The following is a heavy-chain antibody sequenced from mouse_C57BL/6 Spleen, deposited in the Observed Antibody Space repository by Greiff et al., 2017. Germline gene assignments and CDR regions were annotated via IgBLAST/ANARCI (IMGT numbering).Heavy chain of an antibody. CDR2: IYPSDSET. J-gene: IGHJ3*01. D-gene: IGHD2-4*01. CDR1: GYTFTSYW. Sequence: QVQLQQPGAELVRPGSSVKLSCKASGYTFTSYWMDWVKQRPGKGLEWIGNIYPSDSETHYNQKFKDKATLTVDKSSSTAYMQLSSLTSEDSAVYYCASLYYDYDAWFAYWGQGTLVTVSA. CDR3: ASLYYDYDAWFAY. V-gene: IGHV1-61*01.